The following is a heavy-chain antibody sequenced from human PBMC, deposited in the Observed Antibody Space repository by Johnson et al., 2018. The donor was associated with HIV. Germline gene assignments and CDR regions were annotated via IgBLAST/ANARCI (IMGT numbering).Heavy chain of an antibody. J-gene: IGHJ3*02. CDR3: ARALLIAARPVGAFDI. CDR1: GFTFSSYW. CDR2: ITQDGSET. Sequence: VQLVESGGGFVQPGRSLRLSCAASGFTFSSYWMSWVRQAPGKGLEWVATITQDGSETYYVDSVKGRFTISRDNAKNSLYLQMNSLRAEDTAVYYCARALLIAARPVGAFDIWGQGTMVIVSS. D-gene: IGHD6-6*01. V-gene: IGHV3-7*02.